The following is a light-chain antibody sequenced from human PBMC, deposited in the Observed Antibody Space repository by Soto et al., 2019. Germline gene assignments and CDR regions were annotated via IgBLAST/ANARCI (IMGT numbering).Light chain of an antibody. Sequence: DIQLTQSPSTLSASVGDRVTITCRPSQSIDNFLNWYQRKPGKAPNLLIYAASSLQSGVSSRFSGSGSGTDFTLTISSLQPEDFATYYCQQSYSTPLTFGGGTKVDIK. J-gene: IGKJ4*01. V-gene: IGKV1-39*01. CDR2: AAS. CDR3: QQSYSTPLT. CDR1: QSIDNF.